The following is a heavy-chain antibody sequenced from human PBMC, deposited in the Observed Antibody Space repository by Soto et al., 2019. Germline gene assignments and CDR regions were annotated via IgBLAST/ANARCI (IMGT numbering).Heavy chain of an antibody. CDR3: ARRGVATAWGPAASHYYYYYYMDV. D-gene: IGHD5-12*01. CDR2: IYYSGST. J-gene: IGHJ6*03. Sequence: SETLSLTCTVSGGSISSYYWSWIRQPPGKGLEWIGYIYYSGSTNYNPSLKSRVTISVDTSKNQFSLKLSSVTAADTAVYYCARRGVATAWGPAASHYYYYYYMDVWGKGTTVTVSS. CDR1: GGSISSYY. V-gene: IGHV4-59*08.